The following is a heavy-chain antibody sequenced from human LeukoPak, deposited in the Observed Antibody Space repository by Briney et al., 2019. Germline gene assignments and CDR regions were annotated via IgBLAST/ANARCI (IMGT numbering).Heavy chain of an antibody. D-gene: IGHD2-21*02. Sequence: SETLSLTCAVSGGSISSGGYYWSWIRQPPGKGLEWIGDINHSGNTNYNPSLKSRVTISVDTSKNQFSLKLSSVTAADTAVYYCARPKLAYCGGDCSAAFDIWGQGTMVTVSS. CDR1: GGSISSGGYY. V-gene: IGHV4-30-2*01. CDR3: ARPKLAYCGGDCSAAFDI. J-gene: IGHJ3*02. CDR2: INHSGNT.